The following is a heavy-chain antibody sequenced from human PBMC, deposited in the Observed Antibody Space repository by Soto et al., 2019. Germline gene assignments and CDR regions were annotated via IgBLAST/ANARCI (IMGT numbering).Heavy chain of an antibody. CDR2: IIPIFGTA. V-gene: IGHV1-69*13. J-gene: IGHJ2*01. Sequence: SVKGACKGSGGTFSSYASSWVRQAPGQGLEWMGGIIPIFGTANYAQKFQGRVTITADESTSTAYMELSSLRSEDTAVYYCARGGVGTVTERYFDLWGRGTLVTVSS. D-gene: IGHD4-17*01. CDR3: ARGGVGTVTERYFDL. CDR1: GGTFSSYA.